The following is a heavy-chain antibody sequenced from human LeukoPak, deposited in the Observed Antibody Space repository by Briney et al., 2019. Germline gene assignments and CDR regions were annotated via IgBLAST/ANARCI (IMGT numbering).Heavy chain of an antibody. CDR2: IIPIFDTA. CDR1: GGTFSSYA. V-gene: IGHV1-69*13. CDR3: AKVPILVYARDAFDI. J-gene: IGHJ3*02. Sequence: ASVKVSCKASGGTFSSYAISWVRQAPGHGLEWMGGIIPIFDTANYAQKFQGRVTITADEYTSTAHMELSSLRSEDTAVYYCAKVPILVYARDAFDIWGQGTMVTVSS. D-gene: IGHD2-8*01.